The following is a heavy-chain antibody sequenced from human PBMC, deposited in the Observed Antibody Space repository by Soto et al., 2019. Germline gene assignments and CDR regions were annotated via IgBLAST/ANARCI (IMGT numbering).Heavy chain of an antibody. V-gene: IGHV3-30*18. Sequence: QVQLVESGGGVVQPGRSLRLSCAASGFTFSSYGMHWVRQAPGKGLEWVAVISYDGSNKYYADSVKGRFTISRDNSKNTLYLQMNSLRAEDTAVYYCANDPGGGGYSEYFQHWGQGTLVTVSS. CDR1: GFTFSSYG. CDR3: ANDPGGGGYSEYFQH. J-gene: IGHJ1*01. D-gene: IGHD2-15*01. CDR2: ISYDGSNK.